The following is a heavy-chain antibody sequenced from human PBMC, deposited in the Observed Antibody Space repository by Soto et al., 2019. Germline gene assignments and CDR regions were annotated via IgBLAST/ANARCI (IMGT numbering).Heavy chain of an antibody. CDR3: ARRSPPSLDAFDI. J-gene: IGHJ3*02. CDR1: GFTFSGSA. CDR2: IRSKANSYAT. V-gene: IGHV3-73*01. Sequence: GGSLRLSCAASGFTFSGSAMHWVRQASGKGLEWIGHIRSKANSYATGYIASVRGRFTISRDDSKNTAYLQMNSLKTEDTAVYYCARRSPPSLDAFDIWGQGTMVTVSS.